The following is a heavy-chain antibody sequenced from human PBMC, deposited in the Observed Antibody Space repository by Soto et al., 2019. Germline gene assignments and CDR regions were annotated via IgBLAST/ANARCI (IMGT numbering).Heavy chain of an antibody. CDR3: ARPLIVGATVSDY. D-gene: IGHD1-26*01. CDR1: GFTFSSYS. J-gene: IGHJ4*02. CDR2: ISSSSSYI. V-gene: IGHV3-21*01. Sequence: EVQLVESGGGLVKPGGSLRLSCAASGFTFSSYSMNWVRQAPGKGLEWVSSISSSSSYITYADSVKGRFTISRDNAKNAVYLQMNSLRAEDTAVYYCARPLIVGATVSDYWGQGTLVTVSS.